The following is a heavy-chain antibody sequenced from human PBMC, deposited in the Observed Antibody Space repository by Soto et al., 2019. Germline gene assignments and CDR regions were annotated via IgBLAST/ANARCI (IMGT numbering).Heavy chain of an antibody. CDR1: GFTFSSYG. CDR2: IWFDGSNK. D-gene: IGHD5-18*01. Sequence: GGSLRLSCAASGFTFSSYGMHWVRQAPGKGLEWVAVIWFDGSNKFYADSVKGRFTISRDNSKNTVSLQMNSLRDEDSAAYYCADTDPYWSQGTLVTVSS. V-gene: IGHV3-33*01. J-gene: IGHJ4*02. CDR3: ADTDPY.